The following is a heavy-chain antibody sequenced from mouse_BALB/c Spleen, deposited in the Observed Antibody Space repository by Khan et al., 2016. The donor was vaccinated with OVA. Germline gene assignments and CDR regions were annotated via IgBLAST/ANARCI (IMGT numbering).Heavy chain of an antibody. V-gene: IGHV1-18*01. Sequence: VQLQQSGPDLVKPGASVKISCKTSGYSFTGYYRHWVKQSQGKRLEWIGRVNPNNGGTTDNQKGKGKAILTVEKSSSTAYMELRSLTSEDSAVYYCGRISIITVEGFAYWGQGTLVTVSA. J-gene: IGHJ3*01. D-gene: IGHD1-1*01. CDR2: VNPNNGGT. CDR3: GRISIITVEGFAY. CDR1: GYSFTGYY.